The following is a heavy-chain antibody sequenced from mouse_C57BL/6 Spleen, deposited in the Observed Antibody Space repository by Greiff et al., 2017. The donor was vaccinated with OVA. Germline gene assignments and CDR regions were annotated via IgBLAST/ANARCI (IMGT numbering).Heavy chain of an antibody. Sequence: VKLVESGAELVKPGASVKLSCKASGYTFTEYTIHWVKQRSGQGLEWIGWFYPGSGSIKYNEKFKDKATLTSDKSSSTVYMELSRLTSEDSAVYVCARHEDYSQYFDVWGTGTTVTVAS. V-gene: IGHV1-62-2*01. CDR1: GYTFTEYT. D-gene: IGHD1-1*01. CDR2: FYPGSGSI. CDR3: ARHEDYSQYFDV. J-gene: IGHJ1*03.